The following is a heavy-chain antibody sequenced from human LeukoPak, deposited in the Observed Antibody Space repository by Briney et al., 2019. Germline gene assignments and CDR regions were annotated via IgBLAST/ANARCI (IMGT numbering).Heavy chain of an antibody. J-gene: IGHJ4*02. Sequence: ASVKVSCKASGYTFTSYGISWVRQAPGQGLEWMGWISAYNGNTNYARKLQGRVTMTTDTSTSTAYMELRSLRPDDPAVYYCARDVTSEYGSGSQRRAYFDYWGQGTLVTVSS. V-gene: IGHV1-18*01. D-gene: IGHD3-10*01. CDR2: ISAYNGNT. CDR1: GYTFTSYG. CDR3: ARDVTSEYGSGSQRRAYFDY.